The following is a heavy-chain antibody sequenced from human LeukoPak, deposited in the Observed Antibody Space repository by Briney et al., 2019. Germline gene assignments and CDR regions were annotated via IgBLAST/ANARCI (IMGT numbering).Heavy chain of an antibody. D-gene: IGHD2/OR15-2a*01. CDR3: ARPDYFASHD. J-gene: IGHJ4*02. CDR1: GYNFPKSW. V-gene: IGHV5-51*01. CDR2: IYPDDSRT. Sequence: GESLKISCKASGYNFPKSWIGWVRQMPGKGLEWMAIIYPDDSRTKYSPSFQGQVTISVDRSINTAYLQWNSLRASDTAMYYCARPDYFASHDWGQGTLVTVSS.